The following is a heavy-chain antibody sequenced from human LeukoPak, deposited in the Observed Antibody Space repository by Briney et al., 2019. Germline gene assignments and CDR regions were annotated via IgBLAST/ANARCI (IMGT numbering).Heavy chain of an antibody. J-gene: IGHJ4*02. CDR2: IYPGDYDT. V-gene: IGHV5-51*01. CDR1: GSSFTSYW. D-gene: IGHD6-13*01. Sequence: GASLQISCQGSGSSFTSYWIGWVRQLPGKGLEWMGIIYPGDYDTRYSTSLQGEVTISADKTRRPAYLQWSSLKASDTAMYYCASGSSSWYERAYPDYWGQGTLVTVSS. CDR3: ASGSSSWYERAYPDY.